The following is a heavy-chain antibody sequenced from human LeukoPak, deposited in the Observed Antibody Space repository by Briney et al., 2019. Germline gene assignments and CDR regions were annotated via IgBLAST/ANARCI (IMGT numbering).Heavy chain of an antibody. D-gene: IGHD5-24*01. J-gene: IGHJ3*02. CDR2: ISSSGSSI. CDR3: ARVAGDGYVAFGI. CDR1: GSTFSGYE. Sequence: PGGSLRLSCAASGSTFSGYEMSWVRQAPRKGLEWVSYISSSGSSIYYADSLKGRFTISRDNAKNSLYLQMNSLRAEDTAVYYCARVAGDGYVAFGIWGQGTMVTVSS. V-gene: IGHV3-48*03.